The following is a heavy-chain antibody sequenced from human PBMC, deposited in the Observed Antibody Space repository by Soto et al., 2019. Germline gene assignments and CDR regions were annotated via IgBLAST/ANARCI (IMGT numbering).Heavy chain of an antibody. Sequence: QVQLVESGGGVVQPGRSLRLSCAASGFTFSTYAMHWVRQAPGKGLEWVGVISHDGNYQYYADSVKGRFTISGDSPISGDNSKKMVYLEMNSLRAEDTAVYYCARDYQQLVILGMDVWGQGTTVTVSS. CDR3: ARDYQQLVILGMDV. CDR1: GFTFSTYA. J-gene: IGHJ6*02. CDR2: ISHDGNYQ. D-gene: IGHD2-2*01. V-gene: IGHV3-30*04.